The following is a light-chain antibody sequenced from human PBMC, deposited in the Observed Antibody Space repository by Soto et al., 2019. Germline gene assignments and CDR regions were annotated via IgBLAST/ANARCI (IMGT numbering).Light chain of an antibody. Sequence: VLTQSSSASASLGSSVKLTCTLSSGHSSYIIAWHQQQPGKAPRYLMKLEGSGSYNKGSEVPDRFSGSSSGADRYLTISNLQFEDEADYYCETWDFNTRVFGGGTKLTVL. J-gene: IGLJ3*02. V-gene: IGLV4-60*02. CDR2: LEGSGSY. CDR1: SGHSSYI. CDR3: ETWDFNTRV.